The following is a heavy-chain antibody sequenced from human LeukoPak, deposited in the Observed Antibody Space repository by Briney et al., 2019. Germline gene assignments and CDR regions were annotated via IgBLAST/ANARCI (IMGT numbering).Heavy chain of an antibody. V-gene: IGHV1-18*01. CDR2: ISAYNGNT. J-gene: IGHJ3*02. Sequence: ASVKVSCKASGYTFTSYGISWVRQAPGQGLEWMGWISAYNGNTNYAQKLQGRVTMNTDTSTSTAYMELRSLRSDDTAVYYCARGDYGEESDAFDIWGQGTMVTVSS. CDR1: GYTFTSYG. D-gene: IGHD4-17*01. CDR3: ARGDYGEESDAFDI.